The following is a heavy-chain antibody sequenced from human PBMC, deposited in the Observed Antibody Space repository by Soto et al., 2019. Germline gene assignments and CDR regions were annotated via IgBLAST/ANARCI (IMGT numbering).Heavy chain of an antibody. D-gene: IGHD2-2*01. CDR1: GGTFSSYA. CDR3: ARSQGSSTSLEIYYYYYFGMDV. Sequence: QVQLVQSGAEVKKPGSSVKVSCKASGGTFSSYAISWVRQAPGQGLEWMGGIIPISDTTNYAQKFQGRVTITAYESTSTAYMELSSLRPEDTAVYYCARSQGSSTSLEIYYYYYFGMDVWGQGTTVTVSS. J-gene: IGHJ6*02. CDR2: IIPISDTT. V-gene: IGHV1-69*01.